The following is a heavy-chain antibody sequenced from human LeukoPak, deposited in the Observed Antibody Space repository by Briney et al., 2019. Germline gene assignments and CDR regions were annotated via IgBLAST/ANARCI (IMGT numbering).Heavy chain of an antibody. Sequence: SETLSLTCTVSGGSISSYYWSWIRQPPGKGLEWIGYIYYSGSTNYNPSLKSRVIISVDTSKNQFSLKLSSVTAADTAVYYCARDIAAAGYYYYYGMDVWGQGTTVTVSS. CDR1: GGSISSYY. D-gene: IGHD6-13*01. V-gene: IGHV4-59*01. CDR2: IYYSGST. J-gene: IGHJ6*02. CDR3: ARDIAAAGYYYYYGMDV.